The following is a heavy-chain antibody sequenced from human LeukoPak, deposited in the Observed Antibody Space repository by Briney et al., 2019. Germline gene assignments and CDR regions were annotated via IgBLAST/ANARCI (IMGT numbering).Heavy chain of an antibody. J-gene: IGHJ4*02. CDR2: INPNSGDT. CDR3: ARIKWAAAND. D-gene: IGHD6-13*01. V-gene: IGHV1-2*02. Sequence: ASVKVSCKASGYTFTGYYLHWVRQAPGQELEWMGWINPNSGDTNYAQKFQGRVTMTRDTSISTAYLELSSLRSDDTAVYYCARIKWAAANDWGRGTLVTVSS. CDR1: GYTFTGYY.